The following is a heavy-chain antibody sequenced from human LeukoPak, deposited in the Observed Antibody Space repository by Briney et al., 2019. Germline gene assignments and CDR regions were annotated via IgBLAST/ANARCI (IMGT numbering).Heavy chain of an antibody. CDR1: GGSISSYY. CDR2: IYYSGST. V-gene: IGHV4-59*08. Sequence: SESLSLTCTVSGGSISSYYWSWIRQPPGKGLKWIGYIYYSGSTNYNPSLKSRVTISVDTSKNQFSLKLSSVTAADTAVYYCARFAQRVAPGMDVWGQGTTVTVSS. D-gene: IGHD6-25*01. CDR3: ARFAQRVAPGMDV. J-gene: IGHJ6*02.